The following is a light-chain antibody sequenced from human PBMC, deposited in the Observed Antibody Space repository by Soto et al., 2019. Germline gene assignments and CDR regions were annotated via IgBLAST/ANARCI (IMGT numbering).Light chain of an antibody. V-gene: IGKV3-20*01. CDR3: QQYGSSPT. J-gene: IGKJ1*01. CDR2: DVS. CDR1: QSVSSNY. Sequence: DIVLTQSPGTLSLSPGERATLSCRSSQSVSSNYLAWYQQKPDQAPRLVIYDVSGRATGIPVRFSGSGSGTAFTLTISRLEPEDSAVYYCQQYGSSPTFGQGTKVEIK.